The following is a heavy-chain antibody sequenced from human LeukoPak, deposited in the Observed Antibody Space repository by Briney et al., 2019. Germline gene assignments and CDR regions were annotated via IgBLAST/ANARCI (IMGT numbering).Heavy chain of an antibody. CDR2: ISSSSSYI. V-gene: IGHV3-21*01. CDR1: GFTFSSYS. CDR3: ARFASDYYDSSGGY. D-gene: IGHD3-22*01. Sequence: GGSLRLSCAASGFTFSSYSMNWVRQAPGKGLEWVSSISSSSSYIYYADSVKGRFTISRDNAKNSLYLQMNSLRAEDTAVYYCARFASDYYDSSGGYWGQGTLVTVSS. J-gene: IGHJ4*02.